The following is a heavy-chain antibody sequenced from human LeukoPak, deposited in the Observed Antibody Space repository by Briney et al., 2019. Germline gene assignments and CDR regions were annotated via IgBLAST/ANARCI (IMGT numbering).Heavy chain of an antibody. V-gene: IGHV4-39*01. CDR2: AYYSGST. CDR3: ARPFGGYDSSGYYLNDAFDI. CDR1: GGSISSSSYY. D-gene: IGHD3-22*01. Sequence: SETLSLTCTVPGGSISSSSYYWGWIRQPPGKGLEWIGSAYYSGSTYYNPSLKSRVTISVDTSKNQFSLKLSSVTAADTAVYYCARPFGGYDSSGYYLNDAFDIWGQGTMVTVSS. J-gene: IGHJ3*02.